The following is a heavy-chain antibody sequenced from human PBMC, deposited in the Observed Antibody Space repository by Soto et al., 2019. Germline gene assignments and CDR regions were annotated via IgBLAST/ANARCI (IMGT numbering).Heavy chain of an antibody. CDR2: IYYSGST. D-gene: IGHD3-10*01. V-gene: IGHV4-59*01. J-gene: IGHJ4*02. Sequence: SETLSLTCTVSGGSISSYYWSWIRQPPGKGLEWIGYIYYSGSTNYNPSLKSRVTISVDTSKNQFSLKLSSVTAADTAVYYCARGGELLGTTFDYCGQGNLLTVSS. CDR1: GGSISSYY. CDR3: ARGGELLGTTFDY.